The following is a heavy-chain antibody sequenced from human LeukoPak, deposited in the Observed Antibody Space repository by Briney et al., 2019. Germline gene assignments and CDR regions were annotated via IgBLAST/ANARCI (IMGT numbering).Heavy chain of an antibody. CDR2: ISYIGYT. CDR3: ARDLVTVTKGFDI. V-gene: IGHV4-59*11. CDR1: ADSFSSHC. D-gene: IGHD4-17*01. J-gene: IGHJ3*02. Sequence: SETLSLTCAVSADSFSSHCWTWIRQPPGKGLEWIGYISYIGYTNYNPSLKSRVTISIDTSKNQFSLKLSSVTAADTAVYYCARDLVTVTKGFDIWGQGTMVSVSS.